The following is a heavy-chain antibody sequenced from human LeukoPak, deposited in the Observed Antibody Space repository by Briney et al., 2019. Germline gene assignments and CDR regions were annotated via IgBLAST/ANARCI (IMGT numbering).Heavy chain of an antibody. CDR1: GGSFSGYY. CDR3: ARLREGSSWYFEYYFDY. J-gene: IGHJ4*02. D-gene: IGHD6-13*01. Sequence: SETLSLTCAVYGGSFSGYYWSWIRQPPGKGLEWIGEINHSGSTNYNPSLKSRVTISVDTSKNQFSLKLSSVTAADTAVYYCARLREGSSWYFEYYFDYWGQGTLVTVSA. V-gene: IGHV4-34*01. CDR2: INHSGST.